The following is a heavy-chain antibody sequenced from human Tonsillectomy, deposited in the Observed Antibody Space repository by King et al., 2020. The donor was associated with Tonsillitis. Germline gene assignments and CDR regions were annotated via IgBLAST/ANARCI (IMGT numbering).Heavy chain of an antibody. CDR3: AKDNSTRDFYDSSGPEGFDY. J-gene: IGHJ4*02. V-gene: IGHV3-23*04. CDR2: ISGSGVRT. Sequence: EVQLVESGGGLVQPGGSLRLSCAASGFTFSNYAMIWVRQAPGKGLEWVSGISGSGVRTYYADSVKGRFTISRDNSKNTLYLQMNSLRPEDTAVYYCAKDNSTRDFYDSSGPEGFDYWGQGTLVTVSS. D-gene: IGHD3-22*01. CDR1: GFTFSNYA.